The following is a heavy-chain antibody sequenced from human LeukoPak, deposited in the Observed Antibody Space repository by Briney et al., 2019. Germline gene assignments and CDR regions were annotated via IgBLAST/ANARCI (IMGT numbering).Heavy chain of an antibody. J-gene: IGHJ4*02. CDR3: TTVVGDYVWGSYRYDPAWYFDY. CDR2: IKSKTDGGTT. CDR1: GFTFSNAW. Sequence: KPGGSLRLSCAASGFTFSNAWMSWVRQAPGKGLEWVGRIKSKTDGGTTDYAAPVKGRLTISRDDSKNTLYLQMYSLKTEDTAVYYRTTVVGDYVWGSYRYDPAWYFDYWGQGTLVTVSS. D-gene: IGHD3-16*02. V-gene: IGHV3-15*01.